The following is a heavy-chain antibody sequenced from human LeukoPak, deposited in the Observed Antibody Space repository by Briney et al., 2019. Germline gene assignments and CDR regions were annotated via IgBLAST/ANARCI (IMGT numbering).Heavy chain of an antibody. J-gene: IGHJ4*02. Sequence: GSSVKVSCKASGGTFSSYAISWVRQAPGQGLEWMGRIIPIFGTANYARKFQGRVTITTDESTSTAYMELSSLRSEDTAVYYCARGSPYYDSSGYPPFDYWGQGTLVTVSS. V-gene: IGHV1-69*05. CDR3: ARGSPYYDSSGYPPFDY. D-gene: IGHD3-22*01. CDR2: IIPIFGTA. CDR1: GGTFSSYA.